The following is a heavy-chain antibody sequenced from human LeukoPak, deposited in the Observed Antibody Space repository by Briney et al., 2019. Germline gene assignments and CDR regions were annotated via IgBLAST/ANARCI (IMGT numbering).Heavy chain of an antibody. CDR1: GFPLSSYS. D-gene: IGHD2/OR15-2a*01. Sequence: PGGSLRLSCAASGFPLSSYSMNWVRQAPGKGLEWVSFISSSSNYIYYADSVKGRFTISRDNAKNSLYLQMNSLRAEDTALYYCVRDQYEGICPDSWGQGTLVTVSS. CDR2: ISSSSNYI. CDR3: VRDQYEGICPDS. J-gene: IGHJ5*01. V-gene: IGHV3-21*01.